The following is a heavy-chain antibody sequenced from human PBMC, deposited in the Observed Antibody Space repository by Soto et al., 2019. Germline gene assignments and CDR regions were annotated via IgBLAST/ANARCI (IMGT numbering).Heavy chain of an antibody. CDR1: GGSINTFY. CDR3: AREGSYSAYNFAHGIQLWSFDF. V-gene: IGHV4-4*07. Sequence: QVRLQESGPGLLKPSETLSLTCTVSGGSINTFYWSWVRQPAGKGLEWIGRIFSSGSTSFNPSLESRVSMSVDTSKTRFSLNLISVTAADMAVYYCAREGSYSAYNFAHGIQLWSFDFWGQGALVTVSS. J-gene: IGHJ4*02. D-gene: IGHD5-12*01. CDR2: IFSSGST.